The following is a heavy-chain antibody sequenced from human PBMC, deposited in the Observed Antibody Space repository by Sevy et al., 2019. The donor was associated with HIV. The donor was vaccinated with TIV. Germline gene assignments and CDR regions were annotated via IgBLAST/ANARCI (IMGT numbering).Heavy chain of an antibody. Sequence: GGSLRLSCAASGFTFSSYSMNWVRQAPGKGLEWVSSISSSSSYIYYADSVKGRFTISRDNAKNSLYLQMNSLRAEDTAVYYCARVLRIAAAGASAFDILGQGTMVTVSS. D-gene: IGHD6-13*01. V-gene: IGHV3-21*01. CDR1: GFTFSSYS. J-gene: IGHJ3*02. CDR3: ARVLRIAAAGASAFDI. CDR2: ISSSSSYI.